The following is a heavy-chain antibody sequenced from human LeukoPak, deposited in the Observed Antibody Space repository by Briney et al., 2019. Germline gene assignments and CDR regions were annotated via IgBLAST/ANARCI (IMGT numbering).Heavy chain of an antibody. D-gene: IGHD3-9*01. CDR2: INPNNGGT. CDR1: GYTFTGYY. V-gene: IGHV1-2*06. J-gene: IGHJ6*02. CDR3: ARLRYFDRSYGMDV. Sequence: ASVKVSCKASGYTFTGYYIHWVRQAPGQGLEWMGRINPNNGGTNYAQKFQGRVTMTRDMSMSTAYMELSRLRSVDTAVYYCARLRYFDRSYGMDVWGQGTTVTVSS.